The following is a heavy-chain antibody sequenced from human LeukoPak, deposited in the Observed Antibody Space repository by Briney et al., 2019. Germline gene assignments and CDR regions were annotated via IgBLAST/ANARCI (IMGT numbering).Heavy chain of an antibody. J-gene: IGHJ4*02. CDR3: AKSRRGYTYGKFDY. Sequence: QPGGSLRLSCAASGFTFSTYAMSWVRQAPGKGLEWVSGISDSDGSTFYADSVKGRFTISRDNSENTLFLQLYSLRAEDTAVYYRAKSRRGYTYGKFDYWGQGSLVIVSS. V-gene: IGHV3-23*01. CDR1: GFTFSTYA. CDR2: ISDSDGST. D-gene: IGHD5-18*01.